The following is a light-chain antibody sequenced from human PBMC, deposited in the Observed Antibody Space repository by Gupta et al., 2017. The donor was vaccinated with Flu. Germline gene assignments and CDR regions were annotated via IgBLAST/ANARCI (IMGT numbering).Light chain of an antibody. CDR1: SGHSAYT. J-gene: IGLJ3*02. V-gene: IGLV4-69*01. CDR3: QTWATGVVV. CDR2: RKSDGSH. Sequence: VKLTCILNSGHSAYTIAWHQKPPDQGPRFLMIRKSDGSHTRGAGIPDRFTGSSSGPERYLTISSLQSDDDSYDYCQTWATGVVVFGGGTRLTVL.